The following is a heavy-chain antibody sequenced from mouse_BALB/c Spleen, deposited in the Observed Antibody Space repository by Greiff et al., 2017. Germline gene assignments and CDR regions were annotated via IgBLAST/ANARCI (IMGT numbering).Heavy chain of an antibody. D-gene: IGHD1-1*01. Sequence: EVQLQESGAELVKPGASVKLSCTASGFNIKDTYMHWVKQRPEQGLEWIGRIDPANGNTKYDPKFQGKATITADTSSNTAYLQLSSLTSEDTAVYYCALIYYYGSSYAMDYWGQGTSVTVSS. J-gene: IGHJ4*01. CDR2: IDPANGNT. V-gene: IGHV14-3*02. CDR3: ALIYYYGSSYAMDY. CDR1: GFNIKDTY.